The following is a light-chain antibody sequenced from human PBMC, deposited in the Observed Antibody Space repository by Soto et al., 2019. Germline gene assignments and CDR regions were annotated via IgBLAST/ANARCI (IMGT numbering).Light chain of an antibody. CDR2: DAS. V-gene: IGKV3-11*01. CDR1: QSIRTY. CDR3: QHRRNWSIT. J-gene: IGKJ5*01. Sequence: EIVLTQSPATLSMSPGERVTLSCRASQSIRTYLAWYQQKPGQSPRLLIYDASIRATGIPATFSGSGSGTDFTLTISSRAPEDFAVYYCQHRRNWSITFGQGTRVEIK.